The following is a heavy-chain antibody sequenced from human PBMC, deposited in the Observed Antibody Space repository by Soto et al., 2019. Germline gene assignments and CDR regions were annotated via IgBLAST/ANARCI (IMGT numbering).Heavy chain of an antibody. CDR2: ISYDGSNK. J-gene: IGHJ4*02. CDR3: AKDRIAATKGVNYFDY. D-gene: IGHD6-13*01. Sequence: GGSLRLSCAASGFTFSSYGMHWVRQAPGKGLEWVAVISYDGSNKYYADSVKGRFTISRDNSKNTLYLQMNSLRAEDTAVYYCAKDRIAATKGVNYFDYWGQGTLVTVSS. V-gene: IGHV3-30*18. CDR1: GFTFSSYG.